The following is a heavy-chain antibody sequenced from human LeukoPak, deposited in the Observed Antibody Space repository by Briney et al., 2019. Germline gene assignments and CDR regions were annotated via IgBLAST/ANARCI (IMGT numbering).Heavy chain of an antibody. Sequence: ASVNVSCKASGYTFTSYYMHWVRQAPGQGLEWMGIINPSGGSTSYAQKFQGRVTMTRDTSTSTVYMELSSLRSEDTAVYYCARDPSSGWYYYYGMDVWGQGTTVTVSS. CDR3: ARDPSSGWYYYYGMDV. D-gene: IGHD6-19*01. J-gene: IGHJ6*02. CDR1: GYTFTSYY. CDR2: INPSGGST. V-gene: IGHV1-46*01.